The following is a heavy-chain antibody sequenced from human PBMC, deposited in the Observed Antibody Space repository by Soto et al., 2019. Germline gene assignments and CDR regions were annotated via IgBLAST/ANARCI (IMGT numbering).Heavy chain of an antibody. J-gene: IGHJ4*01. D-gene: IGHD4-4*01. Sequence: PSETLSLSCTVLGGSVGTYYWSWIRQSPGKGLEWIGFIYYSGSTKYKPSVKSRVTISVDTSKNQFSLKVSSATAADTAVYYCARHSNRNYGLYYFDYWGLGALVTVSS. CDR1: GGSVGTYY. CDR2: IYYSGST. V-gene: IGHV4-59*08. CDR3: ARHSNRNYGLYYFDY.